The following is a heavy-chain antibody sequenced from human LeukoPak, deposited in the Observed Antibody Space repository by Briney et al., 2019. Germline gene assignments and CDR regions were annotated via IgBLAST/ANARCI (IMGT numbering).Heavy chain of an antibody. CDR2: MNPNSGNT. J-gene: IGHJ5*02. Sequence: GASVKVSCEASGYTFTSYDINWVRQATGQGLEWMGWMNPNSGNTGYAKKFQGRGTITRNTSISTAYMELSSLRSEDTAVYYCARRRSIAVAGTSNWFDPWGQGTLVTVSS. CDR1: GYTFTSYD. D-gene: IGHD6-19*01. CDR3: ARRRSIAVAGTSNWFDP. V-gene: IGHV1-8*03.